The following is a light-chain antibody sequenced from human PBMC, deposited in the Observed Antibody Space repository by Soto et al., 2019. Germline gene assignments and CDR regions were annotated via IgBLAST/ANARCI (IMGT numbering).Light chain of an antibody. V-gene: IGKV2-24*01. CDR3: QQNNNLPP. CDR2: GAS. CDR1: QRLVHSDGHTF. J-gene: IGKJ5*01. Sequence: IVMTQTPLSSPVTLGQRAYISCRSSQRLVHSDGHTFLSWHQQKPGQATXXLIDGASTRATGIPTMFSGGCSGTDITLTISSLQPAYFAVDYCQQNNNLPPFGQGTRLEIK.